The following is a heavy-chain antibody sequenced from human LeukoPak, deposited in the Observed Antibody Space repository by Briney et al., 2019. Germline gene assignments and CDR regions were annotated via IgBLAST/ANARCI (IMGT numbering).Heavy chain of an antibody. Sequence: SETLSLTCTVSGGSISSYYWSWIRQPPGKGLEWIGYIYYSGSTNYNPSLKSRVTTSVDTSKNQFSLKLSSVTAADTAVYYCARVGGGLDPWGQGTLVTVSS. J-gene: IGHJ5*02. V-gene: IGHV4-59*01. CDR1: GGSISSYY. D-gene: IGHD3-16*01. CDR3: ARVGGGLDP. CDR2: IYYSGST.